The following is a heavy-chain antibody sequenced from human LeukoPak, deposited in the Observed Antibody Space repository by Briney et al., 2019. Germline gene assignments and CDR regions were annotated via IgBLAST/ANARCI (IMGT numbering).Heavy chain of an antibody. V-gene: IGHV4-39*01. CDR1: GGSISSSNHY. CDR3: ARQWDHHDSSGFYPYWYFDL. D-gene: IGHD3-22*01. J-gene: IGHJ2*01. Sequence: PSETLSLTCNVSGGSISSSNHYWGWVRQPAGKGLEWFGSIYYSGSAYYNPSLKSRVTISVDTSKNQFSLKLTSVTAADTAMYYCARQWDHHDSSGFYPYWYFDLWGRGTLVTVSS. CDR2: IYYSGSA.